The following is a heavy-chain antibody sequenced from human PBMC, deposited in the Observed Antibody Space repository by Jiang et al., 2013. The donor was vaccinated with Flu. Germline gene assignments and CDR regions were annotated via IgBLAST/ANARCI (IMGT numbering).Heavy chain of an antibody. CDR1: GASISSYY. D-gene: IGHD3-3*01. CDR2: IYTSGRT. V-gene: IGHV4-4*07. CDR3: ARLGGDYDFWNDYYRYGMDV. Sequence: GPGLVKPSETLSLTCAVSGASISSYYWSWIRQPAGKGLEWIGHIYTSGRTNYNPSLKSRVTMSLDTSKNQFSLKLSSVTAADNAVYYCARLGGDYDFWNDYYRYGMDVWGQGTTVTVSS. J-gene: IGHJ6*02.